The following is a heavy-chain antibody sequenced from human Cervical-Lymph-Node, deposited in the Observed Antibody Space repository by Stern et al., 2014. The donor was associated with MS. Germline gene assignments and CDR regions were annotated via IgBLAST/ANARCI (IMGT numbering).Heavy chain of an antibody. D-gene: IGHD1-26*01. CDR2: FHSIRNP. CDR3: VRDRLTLWGGEPAYAMDV. Sequence: QLQLQESGPGLVKPSETLSLTCNVSGASITSGTYYWGWVRQPAGKGLEWIGRFHSIRNPNATPPIKRRAPIAVDTPQTLVSLEWRSLPAADTAVYYCVRDRLTLWGGEPAYAMDVWGQGTTVIVSS. V-gene: IGHV4-61*02. J-gene: IGHJ6*02. CDR1: GASITSGTYY.